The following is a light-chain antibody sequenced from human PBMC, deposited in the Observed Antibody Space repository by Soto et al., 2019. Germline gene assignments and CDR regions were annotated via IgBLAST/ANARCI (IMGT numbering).Light chain of an antibody. CDR1: QGISSY. J-gene: IGKJ1*01. CDR2: AAS. Sequence: AIRMTQSPSSLSASTGDRVNITCRASQGISSYLAWYQQKPGKAPKLLIYAASTLQSGVPSRFSGSGSGTAFTLTISCLQCEDFATYYCQQYYTYPRTFGQGTKVEIK. CDR3: QQYYTYPRT. V-gene: IGKV1-8*01.